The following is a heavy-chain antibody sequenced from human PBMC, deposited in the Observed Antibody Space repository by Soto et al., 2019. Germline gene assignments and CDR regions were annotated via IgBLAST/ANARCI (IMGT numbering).Heavy chain of an antibody. CDR3: ARDRPGAKAAAGTRFDY. CDR1: GFTVSSNY. CDR2: IYSGGST. D-gene: IGHD6-13*01. J-gene: IGHJ4*02. V-gene: IGHV3-66*01. Sequence: EVPLVESGGGLVQPGGSLRLSCAASGFTVSSNYMSWVRQAPGKGLEWVSVIYSGGSTYYADSVKGRFTISRDNSKNTLYLQMNSLRAEDTAVYYCARDRPGAKAAAGTRFDYWGQGTLVTVSS.